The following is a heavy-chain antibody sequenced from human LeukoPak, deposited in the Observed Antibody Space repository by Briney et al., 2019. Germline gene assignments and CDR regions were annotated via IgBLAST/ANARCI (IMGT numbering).Heavy chain of an antibody. Sequence: GGSLRLSCAASGFTFSSYWMSWVRQAPGKGLEWVANIKQDGSEKYYVDSVKGRFTISRDNAKNSLYLQMNSLRAEDTAVYYCARALGSRSYYDWFDPWGQGTLVTVSS. D-gene: IGHD3-10*02. CDR2: IKQDGSEK. V-gene: IGHV3-7*01. CDR3: ARALGSRSYYDWFDP. J-gene: IGHJ5*02. CDR1: GFTFSSYW.